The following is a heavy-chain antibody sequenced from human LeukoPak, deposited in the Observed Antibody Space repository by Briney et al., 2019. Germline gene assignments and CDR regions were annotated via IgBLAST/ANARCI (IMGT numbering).Heavy chain of an antibody. V-gene: IGHV3-23*01. CDR1: GFTFDDYA. D-gene: IGHD5-18*01. CDR3: AKGAYSYGYGGDWLDP. Sequence: PGRSLRLSCAASGFTFDDYAMHWVRQAPGKGLEWVSAISGSGGSTYYADSVKGRFTISRDNSKNTLYLQMNSLRAEDTAVYYCAKGAYSYGYGGDWLDPWGQGTLVTVSS. J-gene: IGHJ5*02. CDR2: ISGSGGST.